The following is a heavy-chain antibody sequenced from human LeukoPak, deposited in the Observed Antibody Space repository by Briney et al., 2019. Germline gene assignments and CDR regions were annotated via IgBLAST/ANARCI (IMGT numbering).Heavy chain of an antibody. V-gene: IGHV3-33*08. CDR1: GFTFSSYS. CDR2: IWYDGSNK. Sequence: GGPLRLSCAASGFTFSSYSMNWVRQAPGKGLEWVAVIWYDGSNKYYADSVKGRFTISRDNSKNTLYLQMNSLRAEDTAVYYCARDLGLTIFGVVNDAFDIWGQGTMVTVSS. J-gene: IGHJ3*02. CDR3: ARDLGLTIFGVVNDAFDI. D-gene: IGHD3-3*01.